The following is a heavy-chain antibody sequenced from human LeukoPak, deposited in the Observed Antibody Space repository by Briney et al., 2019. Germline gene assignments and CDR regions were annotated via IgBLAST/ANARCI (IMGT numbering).Heavy chain of an antibody. J-gene: IGHJ4*02. CDR3: AREWVAVVDFDY. Sequence: ASVKVSCKASGYTFTDYYMHWVRQAPGQGLEWMGWINPNSGGTNYAQKFRGRVTMTRDPSISTAYMELSRLTSDDTAVYYCAREWVAVVDFDYWGQGTLVTVSS. D-gene: IGHD6-19*01. V-gene: IGHV1-2*02. CDR1: GYTFTDYY. CDR2: INPNSGGT.